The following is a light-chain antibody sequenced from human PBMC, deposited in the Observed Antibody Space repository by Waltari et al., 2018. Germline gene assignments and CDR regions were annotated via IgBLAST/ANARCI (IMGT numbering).Light chain of an antibody. CDR1: SGHSSNI. J-gene: IGLJ3*02. CDR3: QTGGHGTWV. Sequence: QLVLTQSPSASASLGASVKLTCTLDSGHSSNIVAWLQQQPEKGPRYLMKINSDGSHSKGDGFPDRFSGSSSGAERCLTISSGQSEDEADYYCQTGGHGTWVFGGGTKLTVL. CDR2: INSDGSH. V-gene: IGLV4-69*01.